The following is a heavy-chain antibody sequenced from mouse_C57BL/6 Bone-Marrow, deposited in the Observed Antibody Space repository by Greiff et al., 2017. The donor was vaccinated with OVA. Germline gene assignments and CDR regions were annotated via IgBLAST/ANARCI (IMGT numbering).Heavy chain of an antibody. D-gene: IGHD2-1*01. CDR2: INPNSGST. CDR1: GYTFTSYW. J-gene: IGHJ4*01. CDR3: ARRFLLWSIDY. V-gene: IGHV1-64*01. Sequence: QVQLKQPGAELVKPGASVKLSCKASGYTFTSYWMHWVKQRPGQGLEWIGMINPNSGSTNYNEKFKSKGTLTVDKSSSTDYLLLSSLTSEDSAVYYCARRFLLWSIDYWGQGTSVTVSS.